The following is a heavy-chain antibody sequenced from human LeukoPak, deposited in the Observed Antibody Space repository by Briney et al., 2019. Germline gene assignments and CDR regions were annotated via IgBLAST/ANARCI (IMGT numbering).Heavy chain of an antibody. CDR3: AREPGSGWYA. J-gene: IGHJ4*02. Sequence: GGSLRLSCAASGFTFSSYWMSWVRQAPGEGLEWVAKINQDGTDKAYVDSVRGRFTISRDNAKNSLFLQMNSLRAEDTAVYYCAREPGSGWYAWGQGTLVTVSS. V-gene: IGHV3-7*03. CDR1: GFTFSSYW. CDR2: INQDGTDK. D-gene: IGHD6-19*01.